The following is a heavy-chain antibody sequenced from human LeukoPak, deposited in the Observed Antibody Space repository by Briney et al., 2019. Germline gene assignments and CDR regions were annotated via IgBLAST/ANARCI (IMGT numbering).Heavy chain of an antibody. J-gene: IGHJ4*02. D-gene: IGHD6-19*01. CDR3: AKDLRYSSGLDDY. Sequence: GGSLRLSCAASGFTFSSYSMNWVRQAPGKGLEWVSYISSSSSTIYYADSVKGRFTISRDNVKNSLYLQMNSLRAEDTAVYYCAKDLRYSSGLDDYWGQGTLVTVSS. V-gene: IGHV3-48*04. CDR1: GFTFSSYS. CDR2: ISSSSSTI.